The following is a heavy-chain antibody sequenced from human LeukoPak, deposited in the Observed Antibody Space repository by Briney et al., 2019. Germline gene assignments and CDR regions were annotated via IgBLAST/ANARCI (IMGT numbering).Heavy chain of an antibody. CDR2: MTPNNGNT. J-gene: IGHJ6*02. CDR3: ARGAGSSSFDYYYYYGMDV. V-gene: IGHV1-8*01. Sequence: ASVKVSCKASGYTFTSYEINWVRLATGQGLEWMGWMTPNNGNTVYAQKFQGRVTITADKSTSTAYMELSSLRSEDTAVYYCARGAGSSSFDYYYYYGMDVWGQGTTVTVSS. D-gene: IGHD6-6*01. CDR1: GYTFTSYE.